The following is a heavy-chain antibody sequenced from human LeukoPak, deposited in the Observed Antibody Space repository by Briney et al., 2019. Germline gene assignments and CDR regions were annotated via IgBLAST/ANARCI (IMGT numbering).Heavy chain of an antibody. D-gene: IGHD2-2*01. CDR2: IYYSGST. J-gene: IGHJ5*02. CDR3: ARGRGYCSSTSCYFGWFDP. V-gene: IGHV4-59*01. Sequence: PSETLSLTCTVSGGSISSYYWSWIRQPPGKGLEWIGYIYYSGSTNYNPSLKSRVTISVDTSKNQFSLKLSSVTAADTAVYYCARGRGYCSSTSCYFGWFDPWGQGTLVTDSS. CDR1: GGSISSYY.